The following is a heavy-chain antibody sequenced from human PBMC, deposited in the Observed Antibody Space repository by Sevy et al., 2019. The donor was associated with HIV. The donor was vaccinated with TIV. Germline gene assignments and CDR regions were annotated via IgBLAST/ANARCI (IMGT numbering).Heavy chain of an antibody. CDR2: ISWDGGST. V-gene: IGHV3-43*01. Sequence: GGYLRLSCAASGFTFDDHTMHWIRQPPGKGLEWVSLISWDGGSTYYADSVKGRFTISRDNSKNSLFLQMNSLGAEDTAFYCWVKGMASEGGGAYYFDYWGQGTLVTVSS. D-gene: IGHD3-16*01. J-gene: IGHJ4*02. CDR3: VKGMASEGGGAYYFDY. CDR1: GFTFDDHT.